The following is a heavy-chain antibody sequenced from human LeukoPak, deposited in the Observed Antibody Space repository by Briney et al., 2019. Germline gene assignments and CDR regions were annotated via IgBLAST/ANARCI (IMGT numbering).Heavy chain of an antibody. CDR1: GGTSSSYA. CDR2: SIPIFGIA. V-gene: IGHV1-69*04. Sequence: SVKVSCKASGGTSSSYAISWVRQAPGQGLEGMGRSIPIFGIANYAQKFQGRVTITADKSTSTLYMELSSLRSEDTAVYYCARERGITMVVGDAGGAFDIWGQGTMVTVSS. CDR3: ARERGITMVVGDAGGAFDI. D-gene: IGHD3-22*01. J-gene: IGHJ3*02.